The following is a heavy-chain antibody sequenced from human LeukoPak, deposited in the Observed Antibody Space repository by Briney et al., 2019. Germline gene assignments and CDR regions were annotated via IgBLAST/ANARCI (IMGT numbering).Heavy chain of an antibody. CDR3: ARGADNSGSFVILDY. V-gene: IGHV3-74*01. D-gene: IGHD3-10*01. Sequence: GGSLRLSCAASGFTFSDYWMHWVRQAPGKGLVWVSRINSDGSSTSYADSVKGRFTISRDNAKNSLYLQMNSLRAEDTAVYYCARGADNSGSFVILDYWGQGTLVTVSS. CDR1: GFTFSDYW. CDR2: INSDGSST. J-gene: IGHJ4*02.